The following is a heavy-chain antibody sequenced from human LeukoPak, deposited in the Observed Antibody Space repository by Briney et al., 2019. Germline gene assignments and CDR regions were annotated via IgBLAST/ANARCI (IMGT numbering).Heavy chain of an antibody. J-gene: IGHJ6*03. V-gene: IGHV3-30*01. CDR3: ERGTGYYYYYRDV. CDR2: ISYDGSNK. D-gene: IGHD1-1*01. Sequence: PGGSLRLSCAASGITLSSYAMHGVRKAPGKGREGGAVISYDGSNKYYADSVKGRFTISRDNPKNTLYLQMNSLRPEDPDVYYCERGTGYYYYYRDVWGKGPTVSVSS. CDR1: GITLSSYA.